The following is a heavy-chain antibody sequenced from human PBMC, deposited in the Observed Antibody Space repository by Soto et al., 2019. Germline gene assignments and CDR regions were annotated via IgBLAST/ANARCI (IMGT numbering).Heavy chain of an antibody. CDR1: GFPFSDYY. CDR3: AREDGYNYSPYYYYYYGMDV. Sequence: GGSLRLSCAASGFPFSDYYMSWIRQAPGKGLEWVSYISSSGRTIYYADSVKGRFTISRDNAKNSLYLQMNSLRAEDTAVYYCAREDGYNYSPYYYYYYGMDVWGQGTTVTVSS. J-gene: IGHJ6*02. V-gene: IGHV3-11*01. CDR2: ISSSGRTI. D-gene: IGHD5-12*01.